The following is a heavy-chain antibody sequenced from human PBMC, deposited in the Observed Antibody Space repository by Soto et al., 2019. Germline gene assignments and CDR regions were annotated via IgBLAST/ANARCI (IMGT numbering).Heavy chain of an antibody. Sequence: EVQLLESGGGLVQPGGSLRLSCAASGFTFSSYAMSWVRQAPGKGLEWVSAISGSGGSTYYADSVKGRFTISRDNSKTTVYLQMSSRRAEDTAIYYYAKGGRGDIAARPLDYYYGMDVCGQGTTVTVSS. CDR1: GFTFSSYA. V-gene: IGHV3-23*01. CDR2: ISGSGGST. J-gene: IGHJ6*02. D-gene: IGHD6-6*01. CDR3: AKGGRGDIAARPLDYYYGMDV.